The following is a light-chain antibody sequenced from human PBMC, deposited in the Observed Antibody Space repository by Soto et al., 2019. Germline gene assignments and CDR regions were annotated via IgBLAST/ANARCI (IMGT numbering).Light chain of an antibody. CDR1: QSLLHSNGYNY. J-gene: IGKJ4*01. Sequence: DIVMTQSPLSLPVTPGEPASISCRSSQSLLHSNGYNYLDWYLQKPGQSPQLLIYLGSNRASGVPDRFSGSGSGTDFTLKISRVEAEDVGVYYCMQALQTRRNFGGGTKVDI. V-gene: IGKV2-28*01. CDR2: LGS. CDR3: MQALQTRRN.